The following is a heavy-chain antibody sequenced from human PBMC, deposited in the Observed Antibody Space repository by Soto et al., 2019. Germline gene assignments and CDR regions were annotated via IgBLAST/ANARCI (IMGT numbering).Heavy chain of an antibody. Sequence: QVQLVQSGAEMKQPGASVKVSCKASGYSFTKFAIHWVRQAPGQRLEWMGWISTDNGNTQYSQKFQGRVTITRDTSATLVYMQLSSLTAEDTGVYFCAQEPWTIQPNGNYYYDTDVWGKGTTVTVSS. CDR2: ISTDNGNT. J-gene: IGHJ6*03. CDR3: AQEPWTIQPNGNYYYDTDV. V-gene: IGHV1-3*04. D-gene: IGHD2-21*01. CDR1: GYSFTKFA.